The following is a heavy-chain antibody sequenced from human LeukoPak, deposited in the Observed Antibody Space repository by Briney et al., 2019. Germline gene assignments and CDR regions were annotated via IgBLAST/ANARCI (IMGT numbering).Heavy chain of an antibody. V-gene: IGHV3-20*04. J-gene: IGHJ6*03. CDR2: INWNGGST. CDR3: ARTIVVVPAAATYYYYYYMDV. D-gene: IGHD2-2*01. CDR1: GFTFDDYG. Sequence: TGGSLRLSCAASGFTFDDYGMSWVRQAPGKGLEWVSGINWNGGSTGYADSVKGRFTISRDSAKNSLYLQMNSLRAEDTALYYCARTIVVVPAAATYYYYYYMDVWGKGTTVTVSS.